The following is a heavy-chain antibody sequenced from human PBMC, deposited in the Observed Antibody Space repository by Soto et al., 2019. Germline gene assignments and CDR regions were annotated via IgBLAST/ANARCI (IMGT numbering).Heavy chain of an antibody. CDR3: ARQPKSITMILVVITHYYYYGMDV. CDR2: IYYSGST. V-gene: IGHV4-39*01. Sequence: SETLSLTCTVSGGSISSSSYYWGWIRQPPGKGLEWIGSIYYSGSTYYNPSLKSRVTISVDTSKNQFSLKLSSVTAADTAVYYCARQPKSITMILVVITHYYYYGMDVWGQGTTLTVSS. J-gene: IGHJ6*02. CDR1: GGSISSSSYY. D-gene: IGHD3-22*01.